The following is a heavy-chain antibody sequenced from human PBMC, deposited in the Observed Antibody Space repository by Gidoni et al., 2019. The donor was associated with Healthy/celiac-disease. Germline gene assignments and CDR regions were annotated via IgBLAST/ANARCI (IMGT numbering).Heavy chain of an antibody. J-gene: IGHJ6*03. V-gene: IGHV3-21*01. CDR3: ARGGRYCSGGSCYSVSYMDV. Sequence: VQLVESGGGLVKPGGSLRLSCAASGFTFRTYSMNWVRQAPGKGLEWVSSISSSSSYIYYADSVKGRFTISRDNAKNSVYLKMNSLRAEDTAVYYCARGGRYCSGGSCYSVSYMDVWGKGTTVTVSS. CDR2: ISSSSSYI. D-gene: IGHD2-15*01. CDR1: GFTFRTYS.